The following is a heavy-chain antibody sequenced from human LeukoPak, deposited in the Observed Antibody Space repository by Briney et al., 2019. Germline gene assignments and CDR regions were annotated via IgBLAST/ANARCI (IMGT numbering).Heavy chain of an antibody. J-gene: IGHJ4*02. CDR1: GYTFTGYY. V-gene: IGHV1-2*02. CDR2: INPNSGGT. Sequence: GASVKVSCKASGYTFTGYYIHWVRQAPGQGLEWMGWINPNSGGTNFAQKFQGRVTMTRDTSTSTAYMELSRLRSDDTAVYYCARDPYYYASGSYVDYWGQGTLVTVSS. D-gene: IGHD3-10*01. CDR3: ARDPYYYASGSYVDY.